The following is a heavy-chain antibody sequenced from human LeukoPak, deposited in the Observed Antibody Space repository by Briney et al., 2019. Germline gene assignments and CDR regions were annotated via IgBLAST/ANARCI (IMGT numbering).Heavy chain of an antibody. CDR3: AKPYGSGSYNY. V-gene: IGHV3-53*01. J-gene: IGHJ4*02. D-gene: IGHD3-10*01. CDR1: EFSVGSNY. Sequence: GGSLRLSCAASEFSVGSNYMTWVRQAPGKGLEWVSLIYSGGSTYYADSVKGRFTISRDNSKNTLYLQMNSLRAEDTAVYYCAKPYGSGSYNYWGQGTLVTVSS. CDR2: IYSGGST.